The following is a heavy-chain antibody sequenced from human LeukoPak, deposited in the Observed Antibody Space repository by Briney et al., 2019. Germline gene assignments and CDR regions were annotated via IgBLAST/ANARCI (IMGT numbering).Heavy chain of an antibody. CDR2: INHSGST. CDR3: AGLLYFQH. D-gene: IGHD3-3*01. V-gene: IGHV4-34*01. CDR1: GGSFSGYY. J-gene: IGHJ1*01. Sequence: SETLSLTCAVYGGSFSGYYWSWIRQPPGKGLEWIGEINHSGSTNYNPSLKSRVTISVDTSKNQFSLKLSSVTAADTAVYYCAGLLYFQHWGQGTLVTASS.